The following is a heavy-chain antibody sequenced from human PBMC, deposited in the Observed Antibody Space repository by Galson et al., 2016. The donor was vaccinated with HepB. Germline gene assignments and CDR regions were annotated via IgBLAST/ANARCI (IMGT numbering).Heavy chain of an antibody. Sequence: CAISGDSVSSEDAAWNWIRQSPSRGREWLGRTYYSSTWYNENEVSVHSRITINPDTSKNQFSLQLNSVTLEDTAVYYCSRGVAPWALGSLGFHMDVWGQGTTVTVSS. D-gene: IGHD1-26*01. CDR1: GDSVSSEDAA. J-gene: IGHJ6*02. V-gene: IGHV6-1*01. CDR3: SRGVAPWALGSLGFHMDV. CDR2: TYYSSTWYN.